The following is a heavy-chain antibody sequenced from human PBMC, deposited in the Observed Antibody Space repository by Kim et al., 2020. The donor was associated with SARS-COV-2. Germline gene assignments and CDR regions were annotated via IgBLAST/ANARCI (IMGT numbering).Heavy chain of an antibody. V-gene: IGHV7-4-1*02. CDR1: GYTFTSYA. CDR3: ATGYIVVVPAAGYYYGMDV. J-gene: IGHJ6*02. D-gene: IGHD2-2*01. Sequence: ASVKVSCKASGYTFTSYAMNWVRQAPGQGLEWMGWINTNTGNPTYAQGFTGRFVFSLDTSVSTAYLQISSLKAEDTAVYYCATGYIVVVPAAGYYYGMDVWGQGTTVTVSS. CDR2: INTNTGNP.